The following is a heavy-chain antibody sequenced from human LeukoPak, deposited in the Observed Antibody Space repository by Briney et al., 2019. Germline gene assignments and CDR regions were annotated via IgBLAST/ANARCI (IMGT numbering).Heavy chain of an antibody. CDR3: ARAFYDSSGFYLGYLVSEY. CDR2: MNPNSGNT. Sequence: ASVKVSCKASGYTFTSYDINWVRQATGQGLEWMGWMNPNSGNTGYAQKFQGRVTMTRNTSISTAYMELSSLRSEDTAVYYCARAFYDSSGFYLGYLVSEYWGQGTLVTVSS. CDR1: GYTFTSYD. V-gene: IGHV1-8*01. J-gene: IGHJ4*02. D-gene: IGHD3-22*01.